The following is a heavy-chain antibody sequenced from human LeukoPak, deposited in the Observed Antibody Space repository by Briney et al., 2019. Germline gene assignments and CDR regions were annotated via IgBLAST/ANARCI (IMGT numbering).Heavy chain of an antibody. D-gene: IGHD2-2*01. J-gene: IGHJ6*04. Sequence: SESLSPTCAVYGGSFSGYYWSWISQPPGKGLEWIGEINHSVRNNYNPSLKSRVTISVDTSKNQFSLKLSSVTAADTAVYYCAREVLGDIVVSPGDYYYGMDVWGKGTTVTVSS. CDR2: INHSVRN. CDR3: AREVLGDIVVSPGDYYYGMDV. V-gene: IGHV4-34*01. CDR1: GGSFSGYY.